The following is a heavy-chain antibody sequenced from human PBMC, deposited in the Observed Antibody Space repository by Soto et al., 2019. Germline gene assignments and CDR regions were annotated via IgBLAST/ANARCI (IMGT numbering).Heavy chain of an antibody. CDR1: GGSISSGGYS. CDR3: ARGPPVGR. Sequence: QLQLQESGSGLVKPSQTLSLTCAVSGGSISSGGYSWSWIRQPPGKGLEWIGYIHHSGSTYYNPSLKSPGTISIDRSKNQSSLKLSSETAADTAGYYCARGPPVGRWGQGTLVTVSS. V-gene: IGHV4-30-2*01. CDR2: IHHSGST. J-gene: IGHJ4*02.